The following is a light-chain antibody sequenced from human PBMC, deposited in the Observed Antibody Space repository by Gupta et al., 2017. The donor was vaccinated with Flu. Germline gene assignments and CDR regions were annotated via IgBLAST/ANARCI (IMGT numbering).Light chain of an antibody. Sequence: DVVMTQSPLSLPVTLGQPASISCRSSQSLVHSNGNTYLTWFQHRPGQSPRRIIYRGSNRDSGGPGRFSGTGAGNDFTLKSMRGEAEDVGGYYCMQGTHWKTFGQGTKVEIK. J-gene: IGKJ1*01. CDR3: MQGTHWKT. CDR2: RGS. CDR1: QSLVHSNGNTY. V-gene: IGKV2-30*02.